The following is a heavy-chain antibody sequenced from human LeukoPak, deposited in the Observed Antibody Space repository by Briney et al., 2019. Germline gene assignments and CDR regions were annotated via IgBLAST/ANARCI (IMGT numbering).Heavy chain of an antibody. CDR3: VKITSVTGGDC. CDR2: ISSNGGSS. V-gene: IGHV3-64D*09. Sequence: GGSLRLSCSASGFTFSAYAMYWVRQAPGKGLEYVSGISSNGGSSLYADPVKGRFTISRDNSKNTLYRQRSSLRAECAAVYYCVKITSVTGGDCWGQGTRLTVSS. D-gene: IGHD1-1*01. CDR1: GFTFSAYA. J-gene: IGHJ4*02.